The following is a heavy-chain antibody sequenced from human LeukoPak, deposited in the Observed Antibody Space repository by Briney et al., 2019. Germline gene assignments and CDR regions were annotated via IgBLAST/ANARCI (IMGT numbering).Heavy chain of an antibody. Sequence: GGSLRLSCAASGFILSDYAMHWVRQAPGKGLEWVAVISKDGSNRYFADSVKGRFTISRDDSRNTLDVQMNSLRAEDTAVYYCARVSAGGYPWGAFDIWGQGTMVTVSS. J-gene: IGHJ3*02. CDR2: ISKDGSNR. V-gene: IGHV3-30*04. CDR1: GFILSDYA. CDR3: ARVSAGGYPWGAFDI. D-gene: IGHD3-22*01.